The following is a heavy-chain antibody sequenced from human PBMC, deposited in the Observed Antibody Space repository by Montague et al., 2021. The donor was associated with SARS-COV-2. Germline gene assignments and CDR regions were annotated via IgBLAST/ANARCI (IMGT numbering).Heavy chain of an antibody. Sequence: SETLSLTCTVSGGSISTTSYYWGWIRQPPGKDLEWIASIFYSGSTYYNPSLRSRVTISVQTSKNQLSLKVASVTAADTAIYYCASDLMHSYAMDVWGQGTTVIVSS. CDR3: ASDLMHSYAMDV. D-gene: IGHD3-9*01. J-gene: IGHJ6*02. V-gene: IGHV4-39*07. CDR2: IFYSGST. CDR1: GGSISTTSYY.